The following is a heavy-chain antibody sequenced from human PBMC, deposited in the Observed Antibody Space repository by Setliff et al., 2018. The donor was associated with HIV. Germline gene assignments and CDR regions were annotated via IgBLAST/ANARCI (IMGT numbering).Heavy chain of an antibody. Sequence: ASVKVSCKASGGTFSSYAITWVRQAPGQGLEWMGRIIPISGAANYALKFQGKVTITADKSTSTAYMDLSSLRSDDTAVYFCARVYCSIASCYDEYYFDYWGQGTLVTVSS. CDR1: GGTFSSYA. V-gene: IGHV1-69*06. J-gene: IGHJ4*02. CDR3: ARVYCSIASCYDEYYFDY. D-gene: IGHD2-2*01. CDR2: IIPISGAA.